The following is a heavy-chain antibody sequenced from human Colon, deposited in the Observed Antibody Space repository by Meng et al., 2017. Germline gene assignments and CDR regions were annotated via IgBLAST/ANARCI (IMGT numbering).Heavy chain of an antibody. D-gene: IGHD4-23*01. CDR3: ARHGGYYQDF. CDR2: IDHRGSA. CDR1: GASVSVNSY. Sequence: ESGTGLAMPSGILSLACSVSGASVSVNSYWSWVRQPPGRGLEWIGQIDHRGSAYYRPSLNSRVTMSLDKSRNQFSLRLTSVTAADTAVYYCARHGGYYQDFWGQGTLVTVSS. V-gene: IGHV4-4*02. J-gene: IGHJ4*02.